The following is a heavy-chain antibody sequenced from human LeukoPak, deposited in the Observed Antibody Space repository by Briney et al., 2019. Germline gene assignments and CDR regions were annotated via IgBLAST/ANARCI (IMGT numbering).Heavy chain of an antibody. V-gene: IGHV7-4-1*02. CDR2: INTNTGNP. CDR1: GYTFTSYA. D-gene: IGHD3-22*01. J-gene: IGHJ3*02. Sequence: ASVKVSCKASGYTFTSYAMNWVRQAPGQGLEWMGWINTNTGNPTYAQGFTGRFVFSLDNAVSTAYLQISSLKAEDTAVYYCARPAAPAFGHYYDISGWALDIWGQGTMVTVSS. CDR3: ARPAAPAFGHYYDISGWALDI.